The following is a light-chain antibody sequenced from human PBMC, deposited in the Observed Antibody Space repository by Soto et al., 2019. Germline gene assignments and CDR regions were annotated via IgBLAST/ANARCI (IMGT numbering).Light chain of an antibody. V-gene: IGKV1-39*01. CDR3: QQSYSNPPGT. Sequence: DIQMTQSPSTLSGSVGDRVTITCRASQTISSWLAWYQQKPGKAPKLLIYATSSLQSGVPSRFSGSGSGTDFTLTISSLQPEDFATYYCQQSYSNPPGTFGQGTKVDIK. CDR1: QTISSW. J-gene: IGKJ1*01. CDR2: ATS.